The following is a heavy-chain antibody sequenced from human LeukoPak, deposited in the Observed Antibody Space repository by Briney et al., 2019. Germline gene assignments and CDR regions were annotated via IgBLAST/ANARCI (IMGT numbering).Heavy chain of an antibody. CDR3: ARLTIAVAGTIDY. CDR1: GGTFISYA. CDR2: IIPIFGTA. Sequence: SVKVSCKASGGTFISYAMSWVRQAPGQGLEWMGGIIPIFGTANYAQKFQGRVTITADESTSTAYMELSSLRSEDTAVYYCARLTIAVAGTIDYWGQGTLVTVSS. J-gene: IGHJ4*02. V-gene: IGHV1-69*13. D-gene: IGHD6-19*01.